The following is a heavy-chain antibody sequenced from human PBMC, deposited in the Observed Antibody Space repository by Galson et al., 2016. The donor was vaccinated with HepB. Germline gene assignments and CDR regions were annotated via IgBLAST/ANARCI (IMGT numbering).Heavy chain of an antibody. D-gene: IGHD5-12*01. CDR2: ISSNGGST. J-gene: IGHJ4*02. V-gene: IGHV3-64D*06. CDR1: GFTFSSYA. CDR3: VSGIVATIFDY. Sequence: SLRLSCAASGFTFSSYAMHWVRQAPGKGLEYVSAISSNGGSTYYADSVKGRFTISRDNSKNTLYLQMSSLRAEDTAVYYWVSGIVATIFDYWGQGTLVTVSS.